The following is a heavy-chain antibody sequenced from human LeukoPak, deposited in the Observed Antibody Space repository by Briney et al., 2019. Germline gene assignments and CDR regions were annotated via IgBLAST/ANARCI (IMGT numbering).Heavy chain of an antibody. CDR3: ASPGGGDYYNS. J-gene: IGHJ4*02. D-gene: IGHD3-10*01. V-gene: IGHV3-53*01. Sequence: GGSLRLSCAASGLTVSSIYMSWVRQAPGEGLEWVSVIYTGGSTYYADSVKGRFTISRDNSKSTLYLQMNSLRAEDTAVYYCASPGGGDYYNSWGQGTLVTVSS. CDR2: IYTGGST. CDR1: GLTVSSIY.